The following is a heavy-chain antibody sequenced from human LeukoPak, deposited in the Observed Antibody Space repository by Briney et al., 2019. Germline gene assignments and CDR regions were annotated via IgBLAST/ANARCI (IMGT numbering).Heavy chain of an antibody. Sequence: ASVTVSCKVSGYTLTELSMHWVRQAPGKGREWMGGFDPEDGETIYAQKFQGRVTMTEDTSTDTAYMELSSLRSEDTAVYYCATGPPSQYCSSTSCYYNYFDYWGQGTLVTVSS. CDR3: ATGPPSQYCSSTSCYYNYFDY. CDR1: GYTLTELS. J-gene: IGHJ4*02. V-gene: IGHV1-24*01. D-gene: IGHD2-2*01. CDR2: FDPEDGET.